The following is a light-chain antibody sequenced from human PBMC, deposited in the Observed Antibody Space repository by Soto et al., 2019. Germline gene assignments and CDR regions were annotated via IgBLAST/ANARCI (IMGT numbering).Light chain of an antibody. V-gene: IGKV3-20*01. CDR1: QSVSSTF. Sequence: EIVLTQSPGTLSLSPGERATLSCRASQSVSSTFLAWYQQKPGQAPRLLIFGVSNRATGIPDRFSGSGSGTYFTLTISRLEPEDFAVYYCGQFVSAPPRTFGQGTKVEIK. CDR3: GQFVSAPPRT. CDR2: GVS. J-gene: IGKJ1*01.